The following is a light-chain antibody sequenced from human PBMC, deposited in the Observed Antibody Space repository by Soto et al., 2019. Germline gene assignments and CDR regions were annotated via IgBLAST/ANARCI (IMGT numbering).Light chain of an antibody. V-gene: IGKV3-15*01. CDR2: SAS. Sequence: EIVMTQSPATLSVSPGGRATLSCRASQCISDTLARYQQKPGQAPRLLIYSASRRATGFPGRFSGSGSGTDFTLTISSLQSEDLAVYYCQRYNNWPWTFGQGTKVDIK. CDR3: QRYNNWPWT. J-gene: IGKJ1*01. CDR1: QCISDT.